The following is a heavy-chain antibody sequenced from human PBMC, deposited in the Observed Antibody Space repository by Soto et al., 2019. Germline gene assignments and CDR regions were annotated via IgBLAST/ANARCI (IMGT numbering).Heavy chain of an antibody. CDR1: GGSISSGGYS. D-gene: IGHD2-2*01. Sequence: PSETLCLTCAVSGGSISSGGYSWSWIRQPPGKGLEWIGYIYHSGSTYYNPSLKSRVTISVDTSKNQFSLKLSSVTAADTAVYYWGGGEERVAMPSGYGGQGPLVTV. V-gene: IGHV4-30-2*02. CDR2: IYHSGST. J-gene: IGHJ4*02. CDR3: GGGEERVAMPSGY.